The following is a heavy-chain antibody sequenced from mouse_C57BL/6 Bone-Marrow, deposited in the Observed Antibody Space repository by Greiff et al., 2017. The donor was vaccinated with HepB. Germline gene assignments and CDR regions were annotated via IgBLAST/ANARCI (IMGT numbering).Heavy chain of an antibody. CDR1: GYTFTSYW. D-gene: IGHD3-2*02. CDR3: ARWETAQATWFAY. J-gene: IGHJ3*01. V-gene: IGHV1-64*01. Sequence: VQLQQPGAELVKPGASVKLSCKASGYTFTSYWMHWVKQRPGQGLEWIGMIHPNSGSTNYNKKFKSKATLTVDKSSSTAYMQLSSLTSEDSAVYYCARWETAQATWFAYWGQGTLVTVSA. CDR2: IHPNSGST.